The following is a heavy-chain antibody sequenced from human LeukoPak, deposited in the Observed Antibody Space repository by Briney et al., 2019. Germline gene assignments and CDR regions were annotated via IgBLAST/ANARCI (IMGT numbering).Heavy chain of an antibody. CDR2: IYSGGST. J-gene: IGHJ1*01. Sequence: GGSLRLSCAASGFTVSSNYMSWVRQAPGKGLEWVSVIYSGGSTYYADSVKGRFTISRDNSKNTLYLQMNSLRAEDTAVYYCAKDPFPTFTSEYFQHWGQGTLVTVSS. CDR1: GFTVSSNY. V-gene: IGHV3-66*01. D-gene: IGHD2/OR15-2a*01. CDR3: AKDPFPTFTSEYFQH.